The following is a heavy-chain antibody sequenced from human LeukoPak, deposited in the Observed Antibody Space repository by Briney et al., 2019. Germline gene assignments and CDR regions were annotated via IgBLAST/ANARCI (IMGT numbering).Heavy chain of an antibody. D-gene: IGHD5-12*01. CDR3: ARHLRSGYDGAYYHYGMDV. CDR1: GGSITNYY. V-gene: IGHV4-59*08. CDR2: LDYSGST. J-gene: IGHJ6*02. Sequence: SETLSLTCTVSGGSITNYYWSWIRQPPGKGLEWIGYLDYSGSTNYNPSLKSRVTMSVDTSNNQFSLKLTSVTAADTAVYYCARHLRSGYDGAYYHYGMDVWGQGTTVTVSS.